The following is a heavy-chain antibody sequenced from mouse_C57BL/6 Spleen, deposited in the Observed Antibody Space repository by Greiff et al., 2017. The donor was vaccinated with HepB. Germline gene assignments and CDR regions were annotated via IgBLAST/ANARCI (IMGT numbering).Heavy chain of an antibody. CDR3: AREYPLYAMDY. D-gene: IGHD5-1*01. CDR1: GFTFSDYG. Sequence: DVKLVESGGGLVKPGGSLKLSCAASGFTFSDYGMHWVRQAPEKGLEWVAYISSGSSTIYYADTVKGRFTISRDNAKNTLFLQMTSLRSEDTAMYYCAREYPLYAMDYWGQGTSVTVSS. CDR2: ISSGSSTI. J-gene: IGHJ4*01. V-gene: IGHV5-17*01.